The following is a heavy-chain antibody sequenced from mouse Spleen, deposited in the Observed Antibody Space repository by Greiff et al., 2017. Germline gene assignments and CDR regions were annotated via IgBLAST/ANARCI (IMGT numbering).Heavy chain of an antibody. Sequence: EVQLVESGPELVKPGASVKIPCKASGYTFTDYNMDWVKQSHGKSLEWIGDINPNNGGTIYNQKFKGKATLTVDKSSSTAYMELRSLTSEDTAVYYCARGYYGSSPWFAYWGQGTLVTVSA. CDR1: GYTFTDYN. CDR2: INPNNGGT. D-gene: IGHD1-1*01. J-gene: IGHJ3*01. V-gene: IGHV1-18*01. CDR3: ARGYYGSSPWFAY.